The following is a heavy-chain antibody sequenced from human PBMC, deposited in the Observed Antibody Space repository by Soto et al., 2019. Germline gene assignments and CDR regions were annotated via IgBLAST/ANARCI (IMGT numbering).Heavy chain of an antibody. CDR1: GGSVSTNSAA. D-gene: IGHD5-12*01. Sequence: SQTLSLTCAISGGSVSTNSAAWNRIRQSQSRGLEWLGRTYYRSKWYNDYAVSVKSRITINPDTSKNQFSLQLNSVTPEDTPVYYCARDSRLRRHYGMGVWGQGTTVTISS. J-gene: IGHJ6*02. V-gene: IGHV6-1*01. CDR2: TYYRSKWYN. CDR3: ARDSRLRRHYGMGV.